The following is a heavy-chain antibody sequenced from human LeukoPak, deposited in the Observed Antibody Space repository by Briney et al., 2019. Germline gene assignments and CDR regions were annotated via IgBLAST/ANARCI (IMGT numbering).Heavy chain of an antibody. CDR1: GGSVSTGSYY. Sequence: SETLSLTCSVSGGSVSTGSYYWSWIRQPPGKGLECIGYIYYSGSSNYNPSLKSRVTISVDTSKNQFSLKLSSVTAADTAVYYCARGDYDILTGYPRPFDYWGQGTLVTVSS. CDR2: IYYSGSS. J-gene: IGHJ4*02. D-gene: IGHD3-9*01. V-gene: IGHV4-61*01. CDR3: ARGDYDILTGYPRPFDY.